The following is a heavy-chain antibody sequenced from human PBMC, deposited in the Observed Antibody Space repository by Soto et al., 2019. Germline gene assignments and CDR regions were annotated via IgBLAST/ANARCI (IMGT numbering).Heavy chain of an antibody. J-gene: IGHJ4*02. CDR1: GFTFSSYS. V-gene: IGHV3-21*01. CDR2: IDTTSTYI. CDR3: ARVSTIPY. D-gene: IGHD3-3*01. Sequence: GESLKISCAASGFTFSSYSMNWVRQAPGKGLEWVSSIDTTSTYIYYADSVRGRFTISRDNAKNSLHLQMNSLRAEDTAVYYCARVSTIPYWGQGTLVTVSS.